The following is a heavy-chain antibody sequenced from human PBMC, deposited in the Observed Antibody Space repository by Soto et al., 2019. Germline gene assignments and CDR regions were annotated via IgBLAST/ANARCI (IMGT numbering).Heavy chain of an antibody. D-gene: IGHD2-15*01. Sequence: QVQLVESGGGVVQPGRSLRLSCAASGFTFSTYAMHWVRQAPGKGLEWVTIISYDGSSKHYADSVKGRFTISRDNSKYTLYLQMNSLRVEDTAVYYCASPPGYCSGGNCPYFDYCGQGTLVTVSS. CDR2: ISYDGSSK. V-gene: IGHV3-30-3*01. CDR1: GFTFSTYA. CDR3: ASPPGYCSGGNCPYFDY. J-gene: IGHJ4*02.